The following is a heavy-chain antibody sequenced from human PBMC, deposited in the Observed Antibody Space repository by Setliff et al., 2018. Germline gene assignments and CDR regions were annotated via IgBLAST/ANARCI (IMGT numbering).Heavy chain of an antibody. D-gene: IGHD3-3*01. V-gene: IGHV1-69*11. CDR2: IIPILETT. CDR3: ARWNGSGYFHY. J-gene: IGHJ4*02. Sequence: EASVKVSCKVSGGAFSNYGLTWVRQAPGQGLVWMGRIIPILETTNYAQNFQGRVSITADESTRTAYMELSRLTFEDTAVYYCARWNGSGYFHYWGQGTWVTVSS. CDR1: GGAFSNYG.